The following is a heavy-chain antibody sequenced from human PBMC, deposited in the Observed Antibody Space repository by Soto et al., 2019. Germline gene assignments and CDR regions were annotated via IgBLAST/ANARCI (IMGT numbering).Heavy chain of an antibody. D-gene: IGHD4-17*01. CDR2: IIPVFGTA. CDR3: ARGDATKIVVTTYYSMHV. V-gene: IGHV1-69*13. J-gene: IGHJ6*03. Sequence: GASVKVSCKASGGSLSNYGISWVRQAPGQGLEWMGGIIPVFGTANYAQKFQGRVTITADESTNIVYMDVTSLRSEDTAVYYCARGDATKIVVTTYYSMHVWGQGTTVTVSS. CDR1: GGSLSNYG.